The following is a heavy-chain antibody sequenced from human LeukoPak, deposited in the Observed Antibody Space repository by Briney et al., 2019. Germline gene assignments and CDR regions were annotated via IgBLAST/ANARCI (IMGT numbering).Heavy chain of an antibody. Sequence: ASVKVSCKASGGTFSSYAISWVRQAPGQGLEWMGRIIPILGIANYAQKFQGRVTITADKSTSTAYMELSSLRSEDTAVYYCARGGEDSSSHDYYYYGMDVWGQGTTVTVSS. CDR2: IIPILGIA. V-gene: IGHV1-69*04. CDR1: GGTFSSYA. CDR3: ARGGEDSSSHDYYYYGMDV. J-gene: IGHJ6*02. D-gene: IGHD6-6*01.